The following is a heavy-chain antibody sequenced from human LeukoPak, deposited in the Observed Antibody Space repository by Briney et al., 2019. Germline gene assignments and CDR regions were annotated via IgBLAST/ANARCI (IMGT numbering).Heavy chain of an antibody. D-gene: IGHD3-9*01. J-gene: IGHJ4*02. CDR3: ATHGYSELRYFDWSTNE. CDR2: ISWNSGSI. CDR1: GFTFDDYA. V-gene: IGHV3-9*01. Sequence: QPGGSLRLSCAASGFTFDDYAMHWVRQAPGKGLEWVSGISWNSGSIGYADSVKGRFTISRDNAKNSLYLQMDSLRAEDTAVYYCATHGYSELRYFDWSTNEWGQGTLVTVSS.